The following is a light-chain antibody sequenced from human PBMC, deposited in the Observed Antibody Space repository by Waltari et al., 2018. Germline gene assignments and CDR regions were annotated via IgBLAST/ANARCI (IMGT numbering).Light chain of an antibody. J-gene: IGLJ3*02. V-gene: IGLV4-69*01. CDR2: VNSDGSH. CDR1: IGHSSHI. CDR3: QTGGHGTWV. Sequence: QLVLTQSPSASASLGASFKLTCTLSIGHSSHIIAWHQQQPEKGPRYLMKVNSDGSHSKGDEIPDRFSGSSSGAARYLTISSLQSEDEADYYCQTGGHGTWVFGGGTKLTVL.